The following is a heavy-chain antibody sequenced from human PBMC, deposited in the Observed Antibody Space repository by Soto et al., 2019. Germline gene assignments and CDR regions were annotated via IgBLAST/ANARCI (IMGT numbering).Heavy chain of an antibody. CDR2: ISYDGSNK. Sequence: GGSLRLSCAASGFTFSSYAMHWVRQAPGKGLEWVAVISYDGSNKYDADSVKGRFTISRDNSKNTLYLQMNSLRAEDTAVYYRVRTMAVAVLAPPWDSWGQGTLVTVSS. CDR3: VRTMAVAVLAPPWDS. D-gene: IGHD6-19*01. CDR1: GFTFSSYA. J-gene: IGHJ4*02. V-gene: IGHV3-30-3*01.